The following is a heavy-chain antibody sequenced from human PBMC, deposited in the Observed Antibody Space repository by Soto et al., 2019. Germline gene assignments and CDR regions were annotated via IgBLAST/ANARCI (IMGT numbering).Heavy chain of an antibody. CDR3: AKESVVVVVAATLDY. V-gene: IGHV3-23*01. CDR2: ISGSGGNT. J-gene: IGHJ4*02. D-gene: IGHD2-15*01. Sequence: EVQLLESGGGLVQPGGSLRLSCAASGFTFSRYAMTWVRQAPWKGLEWVSAISGSGGNTYYADSVKGRFTISRDNSKNTLYLHMNSLRAEDTAASYCAKESVVVVVAATLDYWGQGTLVTVSS. CDR1: GFTFSRYA.